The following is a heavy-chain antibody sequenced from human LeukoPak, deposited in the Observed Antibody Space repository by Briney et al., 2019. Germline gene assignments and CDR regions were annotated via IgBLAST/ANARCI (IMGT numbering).Heavy chain of an antibody. V-gene: IGHV3-30*02. CDR3: GRGPEPYYYDSSGYSNDAFDI. J-gene: IGHJ3*02. D-gene: IGHD3-22*01. Sequence: PGGSLRLSCAASGFTFSSYWMSWVRQAPGKGLGGVAFIRYDGSNKYYADSVKGRFTISRGNSKNTLYLQMNSLRAEDTAVYYCGRGPEPYYYDSSGYSNDAFDIWGQGTMVTVSS. CDR2: IRYDGSNK. CDR1: GFTFSSYW.